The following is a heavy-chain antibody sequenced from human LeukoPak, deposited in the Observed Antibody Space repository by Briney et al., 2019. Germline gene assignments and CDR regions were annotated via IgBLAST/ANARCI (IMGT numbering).Heavy chain of an antibody. CDR2: INPSGGST. V-gene: IGHV1-46*01. Sequence: ASVKVSCKASGYTFTSYYMHWVRQAPGQGLEWMGIINPSGGSTSYAQKFQGRVTMTTDTSTSTAYMELRSLRSDDTAVYYCARVVMGYSSSWYYYYMDVWGKGTTVTISS. J-gene: IGHJ6*03. D-gene: IGHD6-13*01. CDR1: GYTFTSYY. CDR3: ARVVMGYSSSWYYYYMDV.